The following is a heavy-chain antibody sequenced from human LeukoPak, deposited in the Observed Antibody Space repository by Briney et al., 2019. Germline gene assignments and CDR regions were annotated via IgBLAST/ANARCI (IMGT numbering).Heavy chain of an antibody. J-gene: IGHJ4*02. V-gene: IGHV3-73*01. CDR3: TRPFYCSSTSCYEDY. CDR1: GFTFSGSA. CDR2: IRSKANSYAT. Sequence: PGGSLKLSCAASGFTFSGSAMHWVRQASGKGLEWVGRIRSKANSYATAYSASVEGRFTISRGDSKNTAYLQMNSLKTEDTAVYYCTRPFYCSSTSCYEDYWGQGTLVTVSS. D-gene: IGHD2-2*01.